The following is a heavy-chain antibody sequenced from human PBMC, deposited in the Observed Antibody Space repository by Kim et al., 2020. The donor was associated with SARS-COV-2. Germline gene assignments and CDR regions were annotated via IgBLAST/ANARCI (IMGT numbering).Heavy chain of an antibody. CDR2: VSYDGSNK. V-gene: IGHV3-30*04. CDR3: ARGGYGSGSFYNVHWFDP. D-gene: IGHD3-10*01. J-gene: IGHJ5*02. CDR1: AFTFSYYA. Sequence: GGSLRLSCAASAFTFSYYAIHWVRQAPGKGLEWVAIVSYDGSNKYYAASVKGRFTISIDNSKNTLYLQMNSLRAEDTAVYYCARGGYGSGSFYNVHWFDPWGQGTLVTVSS.